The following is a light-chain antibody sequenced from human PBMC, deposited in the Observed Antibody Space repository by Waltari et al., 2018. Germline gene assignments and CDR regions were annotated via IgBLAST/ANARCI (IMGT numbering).Light chain of an antibody. CDR1: QSISRY. CDR2: QAS. V-gene: IGKV3-20*01. CDR3: QNHERLPAV. Sequence: LTQSPDTLSLSPGERATLPCRASQSISRYLVWYQQKPGQAPRLRIYQASIRATGIPDRFSGSGYGTDFSLTISKLEPEDFAVYYCQNHERLPAVFGQGTKVEIK. J-gene: IGKJ1*01.